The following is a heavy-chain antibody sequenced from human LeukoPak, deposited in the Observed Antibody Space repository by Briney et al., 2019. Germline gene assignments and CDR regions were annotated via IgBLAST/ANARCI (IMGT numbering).Heavy chain of an antibody. J-gene: IGHJ4*02. V-gene: IGHV1-18*01. CDR2: ISGYNGNT. CDR3: ARDCGYQCLFDY. Sequence: ASVKVCCKAAGYTFTNYGISWVRQAPGQGLEWMGWISGYNGNTNYAQKSQGRVTMTTDTSTNTAHMELRSLRSDDTAIYYCARDCGYQCLFDYWGQGTLVTVSS. CDR1: GYTFTNYG. D-gene: IGHD5-12*01.